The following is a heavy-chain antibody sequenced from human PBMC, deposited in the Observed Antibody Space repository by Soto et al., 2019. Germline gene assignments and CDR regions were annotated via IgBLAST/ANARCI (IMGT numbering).Heavy chain of an antibody. CDR1: GLTVSTNY. V-gene: IGHV3-53*04. CDR3: ANYDSGGVFDY. D-gene: IGHD4-17*01. J-gene: IGHJ4*02. CDR2: IYSDGST. Sequence: GGSLRLSCAASGLTVSTNYMSWVRQAPGRGLEWVSVIYSDGSTFYADSVKGRFTISRHNSKNTLYLQMDSLRAEDTAVYYCANYDSGGVFDYWGQGMSVTVSS.